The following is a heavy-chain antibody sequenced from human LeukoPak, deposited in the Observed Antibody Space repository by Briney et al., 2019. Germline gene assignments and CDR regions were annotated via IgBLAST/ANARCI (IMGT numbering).Heavy chain of an antibody. J-gene: IGHJ4*02. CDR2: IGSSSSTI. CDR1: GFAISFYN. D-gene: IGHD6-13*01. V-gene: IGHV3-48*01. Sequence: GGSLRLSCVASGFAISFYNMNWVRQAPGKGLEWLSYIGSSSSTIYYADSVKGRFTISRDNAMKSLYLHMNILRGDDTAVYHCARDTSIAAAVTLDYWGQGTLVTVSS. CDR3: ARDTSIAAAVTLDY.